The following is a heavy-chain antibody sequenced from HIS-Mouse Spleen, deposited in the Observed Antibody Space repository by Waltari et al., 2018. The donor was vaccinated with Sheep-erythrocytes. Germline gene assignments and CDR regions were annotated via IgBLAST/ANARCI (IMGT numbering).Heavy chain of an antibody. CDR2: IFSNDEK. CDR1: GFSLSNARMG. CDR3: ARITSYYDFWSTYNKDYFDY. Sequence: QVTLKESGPVLVKPTETLTLTCTVSGFSLSNARMGVSWIRQPPGKALEWLAHIFSNDEKSYSTSLKIRLTISKDTSKSQVVLTMTNMDPVDTATYYCARITSYYDFWSTYNKDYFDYWGQGTLVTVSS. V-gene: IGHV2-26*01. D-gene: IGHD3-3*01. J-gene: IGHJ4*02.